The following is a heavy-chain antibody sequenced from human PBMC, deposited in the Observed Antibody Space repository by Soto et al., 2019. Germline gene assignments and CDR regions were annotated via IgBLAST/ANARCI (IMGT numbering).Heavy chain of an antibody. Sequence: SETLSLTCTVSGGSTSSYYWSWIRQPPGKGLEWIGMTLSSGGTSRNPSLRSRLSMSVDTARNQFSMRLTSVTAADTGVYFCAKGFSSGLYVDSWGRGTQVTVSS. V-gene: IGHV4-59*01. D-gene: IGHD6-19*01. CDR2: TLSSGGT. CDR1: GGSTSSYY. J-gene: IGHJ4*02. CDR3: AKGFSSGLYVDS.